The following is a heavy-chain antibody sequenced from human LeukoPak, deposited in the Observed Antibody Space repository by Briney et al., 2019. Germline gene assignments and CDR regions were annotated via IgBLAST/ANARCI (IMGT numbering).Heavy chain of an antibody. CDR2: INHSGST. J-gene: IGHJ3*02. CDR3: ASDYGDYPAFDI. Sequence: PSETLSLTCAVYGGSFSGYYWSWIRQPPGKGLEWIGEINHSGSTNYNPSLKSRVTISVDTSKNQFSLKLSSVTAADTAVYYCASDYGDYPAFDIWGQGTMVTVSS. V-gene: IGHV4-34*01. D-gene: IGHD4-17*01. CDR1: GGSFSGYY.